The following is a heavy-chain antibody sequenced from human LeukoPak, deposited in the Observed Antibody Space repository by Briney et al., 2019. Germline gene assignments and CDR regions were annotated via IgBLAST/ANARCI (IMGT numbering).Heavy chain of an antibody. CDR2: VYAGDSYA. CDR1: GYRFTDYW. V-gene: IGHV5-51*01. J-gene: IGHJ3*01. D-gene: IGHD2-15*01. Sequence: GESLKISCNGSGYRFTDYWIAWVREMPGRGLEWMGIVYAGDSYATYSPSFQGQVTFSADKSINTAFLQWGSLKASDTAIYYCARLSCSGGACYSGGSFDFWGQGTRVTVST. CDR3: ARLSCSGGACYSGGSFDF.